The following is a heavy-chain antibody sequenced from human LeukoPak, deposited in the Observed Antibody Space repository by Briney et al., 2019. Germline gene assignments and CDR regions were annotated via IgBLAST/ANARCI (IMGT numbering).Heavy chain of an antibody. Sequence: PGGSLRLSCAASGFTFSSYGMHWVRQAPGKGLEWVAVISYDGSNKYYADSVKGRFTISRDNSKNTLYLQMNSLRAEDTAVYYCAKDGLAGWDLRSAFDYWGQGTLVTVSS. D-gene: IGHD1-26*01. V-gene: IGHV3-30*18. CDR1: GFTFSSYG. J-gene: IGHJ4*02. CDR2: ISYDGSNK. CDR3: AKDGLAGWDLRSAFDY.